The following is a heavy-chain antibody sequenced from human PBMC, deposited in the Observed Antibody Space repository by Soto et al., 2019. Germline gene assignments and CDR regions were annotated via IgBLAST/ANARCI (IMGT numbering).Heavy chain of an antibody. Sequence: QVQLVQSGAEVKKPGASVKVSCKASGYTFTSYAMHWVRQAPGQRLEWMGWINAGNGNTKYSQKFQGRVTITRDTSASTASMELSSLRSEDTAVYYCARGGVALMDVWGQGTTVTVSS. CDR3: ARGGVALMDV. CDR2: INAGNGNT. J-gene: IGHJ6*02. CDR1: GYTFTSYA. V-gene: IGHV1-3*01. D-gene: IGHD3-16*01.